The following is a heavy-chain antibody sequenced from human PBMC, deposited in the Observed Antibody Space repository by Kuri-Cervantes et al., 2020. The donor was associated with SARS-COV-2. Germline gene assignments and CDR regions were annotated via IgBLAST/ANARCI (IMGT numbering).Heavy chain of an antibody. Sequence: GGSLRLSCEASGFTFSNYAMSWVRQAPGKGLEWVSSIETSDVYTYYADSVRGRFTMSRDNSKNTLFLQMNSLRAEDTAVYYCAREGVLRFSSSDYWGQGTLVTVSS. D-gene: IGHD3-3*01. CDR2: IETSDVYT. V-gene: IGHV3-23*01. CDR3: AREGVLRFSSSDY. CDR1: GFTFSNYA. J-gene: IGHJ4*02.